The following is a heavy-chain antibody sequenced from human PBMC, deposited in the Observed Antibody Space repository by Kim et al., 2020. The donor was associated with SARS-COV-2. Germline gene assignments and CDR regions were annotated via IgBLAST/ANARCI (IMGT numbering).Heavy chain of an antibody. CDR2: IYYSGST. J-gene: IGHJ6*04. Sequence: SETLSLTCTVSGGSISSYYWSWIRQPPGKGLEWIGYIYYSGSTNYNPSLKSRVTISVDTSKNQFSLKLSFVTAADTAVYYCASGSIAVAGTWWENYYYYGTVVWGKGTTVFGSS. CDR3: ASGSIAVAGTWWENYYYYGTVV. CDR1: GGSISSYY. V-gene: IGHV4-59*01. D-gene: IGHD6-19*01.